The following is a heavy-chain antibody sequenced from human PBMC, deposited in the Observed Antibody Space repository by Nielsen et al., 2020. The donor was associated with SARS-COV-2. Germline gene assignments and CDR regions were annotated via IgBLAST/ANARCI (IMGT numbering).Heavy chain of an antibody. CDR3: ARGGQNFYYRMDV. CDR1: GFTFSNFA. D-gene: IGHD3-16*01. J-gene: IGHJ6*02. Sequence: GESLKISCAVSGFTFSNFAIHWVRQAPGKGLEWVAVISSDGNHKDYADSVKGRFTISRDNSKNTLYVQMDSLRADDMAVYYCARGGQNFYYRMDVWGQGTTVTVSS. V-gene: IGHV3-30-3*01. CDR2: ISSDGNHK.